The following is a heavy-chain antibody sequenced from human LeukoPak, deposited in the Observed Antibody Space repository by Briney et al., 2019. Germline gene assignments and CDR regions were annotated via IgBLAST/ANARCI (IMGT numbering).Heavy chain of an antibody. CDR1: GFTVITND. CDR2: PYSDGNT. V-gene: IGHV3-53*01. D-gene: IGHD1-14*01. J-gene: IGHJ4*02. CDR3: ARGVEPLAANTLAY. Sequence: GGSLRLSCAASGFTVITNDMTWVREAPGEGLEWVSVPYSDGNTKCADSVQGRFTISRDNHKNTLYLEMNSLSHDDTAVYYCARGVEPLAANTLAYWGQGTLVTVSS.